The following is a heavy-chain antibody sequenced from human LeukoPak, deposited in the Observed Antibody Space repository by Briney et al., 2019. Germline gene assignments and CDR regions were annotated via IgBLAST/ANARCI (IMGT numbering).Heavy chain of an antibody. CDR3: AKSRDWFSNWFDP. CDR2: ISYDGSNK. Sequence: GRSLRLSCAASGFTFSSYGMHWVRQAPGKGLEWVAVISYDGSNKYYADSVKGRFTISRDNSKNTLYLQMNSLRAEDTAVYHCAKSRDWFSNWFDPWGQGTLVTVSS. V-gene: IGHV3-30*18. J-gene: IGHJ5*02. CDR1: GFTFSSYG. D-gene: IGHD3-9*01.